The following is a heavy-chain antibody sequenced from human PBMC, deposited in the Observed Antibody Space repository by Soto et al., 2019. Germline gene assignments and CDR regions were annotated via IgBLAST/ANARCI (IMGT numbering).Heavy chain of an antibody. CDR3: AKKRLLWVEELFAY. CDR1: GVTYSSYG. J-gene: IGHJ4*02. V-gene: IGHV3-30*18. D-gene: IGHD3-10*01. CDR2: ISYDGSNK. Sequence: GGPLRLSCAAWGVTYSSYGKHWVRLAPGKGLERVAVISYDGSNKYCADSVKGRFTISRDNSKNTLYLQRNSLRAEDTAVYNCAKKRLLWVEELFAYWVRGTLVTVS.